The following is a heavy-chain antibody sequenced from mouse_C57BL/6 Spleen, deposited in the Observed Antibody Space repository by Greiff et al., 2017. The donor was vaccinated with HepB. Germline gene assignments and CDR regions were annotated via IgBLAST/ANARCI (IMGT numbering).Heavy chain of an antibody. CDR3: ARSLYYDYLYYAMDY. Sequence: QVQLQQSGAELVKPGASVKMSCKASGYTFTSYWITWVKQRPGQGLEWIGDIYPGSGSTNYNEKFKSKATLTVDTSSSTAYMKLSSLTSEDSAVYYCARSLYYDYLYYAMDYWGQGTSVTVSS. D-gene: IGHD2-4*01. CDR2: IYPGSGST. V-gene: IGHV1-55*01. CDR1: GYTFTSYW. J-gene: IGHJ4*01.